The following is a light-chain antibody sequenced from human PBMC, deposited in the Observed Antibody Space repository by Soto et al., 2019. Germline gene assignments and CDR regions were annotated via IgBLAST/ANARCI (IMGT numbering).Light chain of an antibody. CDR1: QSVASRY. Sequence: EVVLTQSPGALSLSPGERATLSCRASQSVASRYLTWYQHKPGQAPRLLIYGASNRATGVPDRFSGSGSGTDFTLTISRLEPEDFAVYYCQQYDTSVTWTFGQGTKVEIK. J-gene: IGKJ1*01. CDR3: QQYDTSVTWT. CDR2: GAS. V-gene: IGKV3-20*01.